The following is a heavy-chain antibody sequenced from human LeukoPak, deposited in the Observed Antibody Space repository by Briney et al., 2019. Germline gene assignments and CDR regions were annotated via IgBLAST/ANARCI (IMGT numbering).Heavy chain of an antibody. V-gene: IGHV4-59*01. D-gene: IGHD4-23*01. J-gene: IGHJ4*02. CDR2: IYYSGST. Sequence: PSETLSLTCTVSGGPISSYYWSWIRQPPGKGLEWIGYIYYSGSTNYNPSLKSRVTISVDTSKNQFSLKLSSVTAADTAVNYCAREGGGNAFDYWGQGTLVTAPS. CDR3: AREGGGNAFDY. CDR1: GGPISSYY.